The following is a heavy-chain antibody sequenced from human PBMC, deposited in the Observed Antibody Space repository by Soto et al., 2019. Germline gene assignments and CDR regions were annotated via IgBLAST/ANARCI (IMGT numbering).Heavy chain of an antibody. Sequence: QVQLVQSGAEVKKPGSSVKVSCKASGGTFSSYAISWVRQAPGQGLEWMGGIIPIFGTANYAQKFQGRVTITADESTSTAYMELSSLRSEDTAVYYCARYNVNDILTGYSISTGYYYGMDVWGQGTTVTVSS. J-gene: IGHJ6*02. D-gene: IGHD3-9*01. CDR3: ARYNVNDILTGYSISTGYYYGMDV. V-gene: IGHV1-69*01. CDR2: IIPIFGTA. CDR1: GGTFSSYA.